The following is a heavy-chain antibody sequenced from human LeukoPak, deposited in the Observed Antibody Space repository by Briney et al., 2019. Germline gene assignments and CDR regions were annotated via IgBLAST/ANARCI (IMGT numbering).Heavy chain of an antibody. CDR2: ISAGGGTT. D-gene: IGHD1-1*01. J-gene: IGHJ4*02. CDR3: ARGTSGPDS. CDR1: GFTFSSFD. Sequence: PGGSLRLSCAASGFTFSSFDMSWVRQAPGKGLEWVSGISAGGGTTYYADSVKGRFTISRDNSKNTLYLQFNSLRAEDTAVHYCARGTSGPDSWGQGTLVTVSS. V-gene: IGHV3-23*01.